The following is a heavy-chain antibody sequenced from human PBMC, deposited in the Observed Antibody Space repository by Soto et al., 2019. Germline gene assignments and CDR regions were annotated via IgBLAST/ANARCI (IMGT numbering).Heavy chain of an antibody. CDR3: EMVREWLSNNWFDP. V-gene: IGHV3-21*04. CDR2: ISSSSCYT. Sequence: GGSLRLSCAASGFIIDIYSMTWVRQAPGKGLEWVSAISSSSCYTYYADSVKGRFTISRDNSKNTLYLQMNSLRAEDTAVYYCEMVREWLSNNWFDPWGQGTLVTVSS. J-gene: IGHJ5*02. D-gene: IGHD3-3*01. CDR1: GFIIDIYS.